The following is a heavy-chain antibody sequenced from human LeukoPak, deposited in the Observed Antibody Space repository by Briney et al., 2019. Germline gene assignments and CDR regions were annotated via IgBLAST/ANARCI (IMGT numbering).Heavy chain of an antibody. J-gene: IGHJ4*02. CDR2: ISSSGRYI. D-gene: IGHD5-18*01. V-gene: IGHV3-21*01. CDR3: ASMDSYGSIDY. Sequence: GGSLRLSCAASGFSFSSYTMNCVRQAPGKGVDWVSSISSSGRYIYYADSVMGRFTISRDNAKNSLYLQMSSLRADDTAVYYCASMDSYGSIDYWGQGTLVTVSS. CDR1: GFSFSSYT.